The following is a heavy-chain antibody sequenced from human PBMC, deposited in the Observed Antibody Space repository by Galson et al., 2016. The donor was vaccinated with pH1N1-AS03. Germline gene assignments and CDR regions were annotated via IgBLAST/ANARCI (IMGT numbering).Heavy chain of an antibody. J-gene: IGHJ6*02. CDR3: ARGRGSYGMYV. V-gene: IGHV1-3*01. Sequence: SVKVSCKASGYTFISYVMHWVRQAPGQRLEWMGWINAGNGNTTYSQSFQGRVTITRDTSASKAYMELSSLRSEDTAVYYCARGRGSYGMYVWGQGTTVTVSS. CDR2: INAGNGNT. CDR1: GYTFISYV. D-gene: IGHD1-26*01.